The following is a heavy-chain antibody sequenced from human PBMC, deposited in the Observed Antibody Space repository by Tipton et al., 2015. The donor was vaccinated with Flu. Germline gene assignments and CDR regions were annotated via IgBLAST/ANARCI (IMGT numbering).Heavy chain of an antibody. V-gene: IGHV4-4*07. CDR1: GAPINYYY. J-gene: IGHJ3*02. D-gene: IGHD5/OR15-5a*01. Sequence: GLVKPSETLSLTCTVSGAPINYYYWSWIRQPAGKGLEYIGRLYTSGCANYNPSLKSRVTMSLDTSKNQLSLQLRFVTAADTAVYYCARWRDGSAASSTDMSSKNAFDIWGQGTMVTVSS. CDR3: ARWRDGSAASSTDMSSKNAFDI. CDR2: LYTSGCA.